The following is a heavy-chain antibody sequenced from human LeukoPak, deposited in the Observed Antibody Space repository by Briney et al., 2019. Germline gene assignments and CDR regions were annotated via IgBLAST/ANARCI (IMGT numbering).Heavy chain of an antibody. V-gene: IGHV3-48*02. Sequence: PGGSLRLSCVASGFTFSSYSMNWVRQAPGKGLEWVSYISTSSSTIYYADSVKGRFTISRDNAKNSLYLQRNSLRDEDTAVYYCARGGDLRDYWGQGTLVTVSS. J-gene: IGHJ4*02. CDR3: ARGGDLRDY. CDR1: GFTFSSYS. D-gene: IGHD3-16*01. CDR2: ISTSSSTI.